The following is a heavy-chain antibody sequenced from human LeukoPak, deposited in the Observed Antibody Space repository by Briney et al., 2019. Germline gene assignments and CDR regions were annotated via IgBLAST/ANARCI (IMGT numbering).Heavy chain of an antibody. Sequence: SETLSLTCTVSGGSISTYYWGWIRQPPGKGLEWIGYMYYSGRTNFNPSLKSRVTISVDTSKNQFSLKLSSVTAADTAVYYCARASYYGSGNYYFDYWGQGTLVAVSS. V-gene: IGHV4-59*01. D-gene: IGHD3-10*01. CDR2: MYYSGRT. J-gene: IGHJ4*02. CDR3: ARASYYGSGNYYFDY. CDR1: GGSISTYY.